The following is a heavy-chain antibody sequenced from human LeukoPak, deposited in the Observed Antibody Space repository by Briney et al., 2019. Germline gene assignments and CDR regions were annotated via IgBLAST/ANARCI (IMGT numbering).Heavy chain of an antibody. J-gene: IGHJ4*02. CDR2: IKSDGSSP. CDR1: GFIFSSYW. D-gene: IGHD4-11*01. V-gene: IGHV3-74*01. CDR3: AKDGHYSNFYFDY. Sequence: GGSLRLSCAASGFIFSSYWMHWVRQAPGKVTVWVSRIKSDGSSPSYADSVKGRFTISRDNAKNTVYLQMNSLRAEDTAVYYCAKDGHYSNFYFDYWGQGTLVTVSS.